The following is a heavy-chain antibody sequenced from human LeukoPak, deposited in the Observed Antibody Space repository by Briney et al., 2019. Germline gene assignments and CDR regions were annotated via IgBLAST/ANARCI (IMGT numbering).Heavy chain of an antibody. CDR3: AKPGRYGSGEGHFDY. Sequence: SGVSLRLSCAASGFTFSSYGMHWVRQAPGKGLEWVAFIRYDGSNKYYADSVKGRFTISRDNSKNTLYLQMNSLRAEDTAVYYCAKPGRYGSGEGHFDYWGQGTLVTVSS. D-gene: IGHD3-10*01. J-gene: IGHJ4*02. CDR2: IRYDGSNK. V-gene: IGHV3-30*02. CDR1: GFTFSSYG.